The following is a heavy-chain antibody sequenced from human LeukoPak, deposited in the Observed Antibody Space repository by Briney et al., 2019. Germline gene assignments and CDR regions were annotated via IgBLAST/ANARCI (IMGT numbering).Heavy chain of an antibody. V-gene: IGHV1-18*01. J-gene: IGHJ3*02. CDR1: GYTFTSYG. Sequence: GASVKVSCKASGYTFTSYGISWVRQAPGQGLEWMGWISAYNGNTNYAQKLQGRVTMTTDTSTSTAYMELRSLRSDDTAVYYCARAPYGDYLGAFDIWGQGTMVTVSS. CDR3: ARAPYGDYLGAFDI. D-gene: IGHD4-17*01. CDR2: ISAYNGNT.